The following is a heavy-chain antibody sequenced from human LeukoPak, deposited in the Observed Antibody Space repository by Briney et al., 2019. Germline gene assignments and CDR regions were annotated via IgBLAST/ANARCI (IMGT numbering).Heavy chain of an antibody. J-gene: IGHJ6*02. Sequence: GGSLRLSCTASGFPFSTYSMNWVRQAPGKGLEWVSYISSSSSTIYYADSVKGRFTISRDNAKNSLYLQMNSLRAEDTAVYYCARDQEWELLRLYYYYGMDVWGQGTTVTVSS. CDR2: ISSSSSTI. D-gene: IGHD1-26*01. CDR3: ARDQEWELLRLYYYYGMDV. V-gene: IGHV3-48*01. CDR1: GFPFSTYS.